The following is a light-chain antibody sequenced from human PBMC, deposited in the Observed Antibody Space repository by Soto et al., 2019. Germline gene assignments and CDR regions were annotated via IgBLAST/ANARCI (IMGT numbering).Light chain of an antibody. Sequence: EIVLTQSPDTLSLSPGERATLSCRASQSVTTSLAWYQQKTGQPPRLLISGASRRAPGIPDRFSGSGSETDFTLTTNRLETEDFALYSCKQYHSGHRIAFGKGTRLEI. J-gene: IGKJ5*01. CDR2: GAS. V-gene: IGKV3-20*01. CDR1: QSVTTSL. CDR3: KQYHSGHRIA.